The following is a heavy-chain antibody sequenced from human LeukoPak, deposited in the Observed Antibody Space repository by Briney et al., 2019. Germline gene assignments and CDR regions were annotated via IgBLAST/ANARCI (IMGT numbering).Heavy chain of an antibody. V-gene: IGHV4-34*01. CDR2: INHSGST. Sequence: SETLSLTCAVYGGSFSGYYWSWIRQPPGKGLEWIGEINHSGSTYYNPSLKSRVTISVDTSKNQFSLKLSSVTAADTAVYYCARNSGIAAAGTFWGQGTLVTVSS. D-gene: IGHD6-13*01. CDR3: ARNSGIAAAGTF. CDR1: GGSFSGYY. J-gene: IGHJ4*02.